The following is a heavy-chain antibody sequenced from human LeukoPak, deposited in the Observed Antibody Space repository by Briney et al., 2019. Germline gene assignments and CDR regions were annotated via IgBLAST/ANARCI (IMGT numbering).Heavy chain of an antibody. CDR3: ARRGGSLNYFDY. Sequence: GESLRISCRVSGYSFANYWVGWVRQVPGKGLEWMGIIYPDDSDTRYSPSFQGQVTISADKSISTAFLQWSSLKASDTAIYFCARRGGSLNYFDYWSQGTLVTVSS. V-gene: IGHV5-51*01. D-gene: IGHD3-16*01. J-gene: IGHJ4*02. CDR2: IYPDDSDT. CDR1: GYSFANYW.